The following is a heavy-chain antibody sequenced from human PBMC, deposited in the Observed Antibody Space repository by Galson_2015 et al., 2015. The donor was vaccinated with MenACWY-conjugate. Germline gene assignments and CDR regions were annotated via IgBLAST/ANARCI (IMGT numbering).Heavy chain of an antibody. CDR2: IKQDGSEK. J-gene: IGHJ4*02. D-gene: IGHD3-10*01. CDR1: GFTFSNFW. Sequence: SMRLSCAASGFTFSNFWMSWVRQAPGKGLEWEANIKQDGSEKYYGDSVKGRFTISRDNAKKSLYLQMNSLRAEDTAVYYCASVWMVRGLFDYWVQGTLVTVFS. V-gene: IGHV3-7*03. CDR3: ASVWMVRGLFDY.